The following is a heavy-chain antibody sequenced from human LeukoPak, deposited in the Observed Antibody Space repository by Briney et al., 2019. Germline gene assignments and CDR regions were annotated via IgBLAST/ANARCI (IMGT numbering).Heavy chain of an antibody. D-gene: IGHD3-22*01. CDR1: GVSISSYY. CDR3: ARVSYDYDSSGYPKGFFDY. Sequence: SETLSLTCTVSGVSISSYYWSWIRQPPGKGLEWIGYIYYSGSTNYNPSLKSRVTISVDTSKNQFSLKLSSVTAADTAVYYCARVSYDYDSSGYPKGFFDYWGQGTLVTVSS. CDR2: IYYSGST. V-gene: IGHV4-59*01. J-gene: IGHJ4*02.